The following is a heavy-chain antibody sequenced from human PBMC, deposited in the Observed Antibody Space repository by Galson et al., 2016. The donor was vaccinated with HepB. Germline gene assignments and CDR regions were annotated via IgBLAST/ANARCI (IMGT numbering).Heavy chain of an antibody. V-gene: IGHV3-21*01. CDR1: GFTFSYYS. CDR3: ARSVTGDHIWGGNRYFDF. CDR2: ITSSGSFI. D-gene: IGHD3-16*02. Sequence: SLRLSCAASGFTFSYYSMHWVRQAPGKGLEWVSSITSSGSFIYYSDSLKGRFTISRDDAKNSLYLLMNSLRAEDTATYFCARSVTGDHIWGGNRYFDFWGQGALVTVSS. J-gene: IGHJ4*02.